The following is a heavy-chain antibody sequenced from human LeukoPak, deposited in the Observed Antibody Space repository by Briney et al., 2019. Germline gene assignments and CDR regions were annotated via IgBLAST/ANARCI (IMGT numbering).Heavy chain of an antibody. CDR3: ARGPVLLWFGGVDAFDI. CDR2: IYTSGST. Sequence: SETLSLTCTVSGGSISSGSYYWSWIRQPAGKGLEWIGRIYTSGSTNYNPSLKSRVTISVDTSKNQFFLKLSSVTAADTAVYYCARGPVLLWFGGVDAFDIWGQGTMVTVSS. V-gene: IGHV4-61*02. D-gene: IGHD3-10*01. CDR1: GGSISSGSYY. J-gene: IGHJ3*02.